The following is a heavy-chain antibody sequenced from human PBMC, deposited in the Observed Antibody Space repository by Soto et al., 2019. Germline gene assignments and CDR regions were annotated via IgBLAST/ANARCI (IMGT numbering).Heavy chain of an antibody. J-gene: IGHJ6*02. D-gene: IGHD2-15*01. CDR2: ISAYNGNT. Sequence: VKVSCKASGYTFTSYGISWVRQAPGQGLEWMGWISAYNGNTNYAQKLQGRVTMTTDTSTSTAYMELRSLRSDDTAVYYCARFYCGGGSCYFGLYVMDVWGQGTTVTVSS. V-gene: IGHV1-18*01. CDR1: GYTFTSYG. CDR3: ARFYCGGGSCYFGLYVMDV.